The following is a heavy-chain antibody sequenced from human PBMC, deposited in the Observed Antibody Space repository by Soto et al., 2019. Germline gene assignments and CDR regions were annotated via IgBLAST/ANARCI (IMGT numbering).Heavy chain of an antibody. J-gene: IGHJ5*02. CDR1: GGSISSYY. V-gene: IGHV4-59*01. CDR3: AREGDIYSGHEYWYGP. CDR2: IYYSGST. Sequence: SLTCTVSGGSISSYYWSWIRQPPGKGLEWIGYIYYSGSTNYNPSLKSRVTISVDTSKNQFSLKLSSVTAADTDVYYCAREGDIYSGHEYWYGPWREGHLVTV. D-gene: IGHD5-12*01.